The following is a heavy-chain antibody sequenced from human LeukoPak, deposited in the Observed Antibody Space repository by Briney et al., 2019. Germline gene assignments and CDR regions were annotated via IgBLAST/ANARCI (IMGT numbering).Heavy chain of an antibody. CDR3: ARHISDYFYYYLDV. J-gene: IGHJ6*03. V-gene: IGHV4-34*01. CDR2: INHSGST. CDR1: GGSFSGYY. Sequence: SETLSLTCAVYGGSFSGYYWSWIRQPPGKGLEWIGEINHSGSTNYNPSLKSRVTISVDTSKNQFSLMLTSVTAADTAIYYCARHISDYFYYYLDVWGTGTTVIVSS.